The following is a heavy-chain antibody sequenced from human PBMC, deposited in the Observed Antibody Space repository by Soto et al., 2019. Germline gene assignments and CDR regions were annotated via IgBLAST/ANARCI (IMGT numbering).Heavy chain of an antibody. CDR3: AGTDYSYYYYAMDV. Sequence: QVQLQESGPGLVKPSETLSLTCTVSDGSIRGYYWSWIRQPAGKGLEWIGRIYTSGITNYNTSLKSRFTRSVDTSKKQFALKLRSATAADTAVSYCAGTDYSYYYYAMDVWGHGATVTVSS. CDR2: IYTSGIT. CDR1: DGSIRGYY. J-gene: IGHJ6*02. V-gene: IGHV4-4*07.